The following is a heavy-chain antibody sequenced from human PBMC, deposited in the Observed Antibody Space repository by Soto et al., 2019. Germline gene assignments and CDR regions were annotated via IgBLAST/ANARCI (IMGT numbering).Heavy chain of an antibody. V-gene: IGHV3-15*01. CDR2: IKSLSVGGTT. J-gene: IGHJ5*02. CDR1: GFIFTNAW. CDR3: TTDLPDNWFDP. Sequence: GSLRLSCAASGFIFTNAWLNWVRQAPGKGLEWVGRIKSLSVGGTTDYAASVRGRFTISRDDAKNTVFLQMSSLKIEDTAVHFCTTDLPDNWFDPWGQGTLVTVSS.